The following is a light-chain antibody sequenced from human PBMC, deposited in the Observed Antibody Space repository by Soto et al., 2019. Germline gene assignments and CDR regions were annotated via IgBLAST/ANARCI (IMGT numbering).Light chain of an antibody. V-gene: IGKV3-15*01. CDR2: GAS. J-gene: IGKJ1*01. Sequence: EIVMTQSPATLSVSPGESATLSCRASQSVSNNLAWYQQKPGQTPRLLIYGASTRATGFPASFSGSGSGTEFTLTISSLQSEDFAVYYCQQYNNWPPTWTFGQGTKVDIK. CDR3: QQYNNWPPTWT. CDR1: QSVSNN.